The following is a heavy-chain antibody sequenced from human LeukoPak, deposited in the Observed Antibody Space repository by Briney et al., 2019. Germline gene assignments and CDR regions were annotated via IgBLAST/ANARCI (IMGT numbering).Heavy chain of an antibody. J-gene: IGHJ4*02. CDR1: GYTLTELS. D-gene: IGHD3-22*01. CDR2: IIPIFGTA. Sequence: SVKVSCKVSGYTLTELSMHWVRQAPGQGLEWMGGIIPIFGTANYAQKFQGRVTITADESTSTAYMELSSLRSEDTAVYYCATSDYYDSSGYYYFDYWGQGTLVTVSS. CDR3: ATSDYYDSSGYYYFDY. V-gene: IGHV1-69*13.